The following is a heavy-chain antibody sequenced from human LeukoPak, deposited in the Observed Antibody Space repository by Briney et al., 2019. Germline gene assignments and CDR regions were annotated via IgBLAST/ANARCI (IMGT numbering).Heavy chain of an antibody. CDR1: GGSISSYY. CDR2: IYYSGST. J-gene: IGHJ5*02. Sequence: PSETLSLTCTVSGGSISSYYWSWIRQPPGKGLEWIGYIYYSGSTNYNPSLKSRVTISVDTSKNQSSLKLSSVTAADTAVYYCASSDFWSGSPSGWFDPWGQGTLVTASS. D-gene: IGHD3-3*01. CDR3: ASSDFWSGSPSGWFDP. V-gene: IGHV4-59*01.